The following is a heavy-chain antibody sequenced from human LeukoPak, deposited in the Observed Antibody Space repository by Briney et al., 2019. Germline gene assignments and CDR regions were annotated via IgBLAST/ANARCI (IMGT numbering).Heavy chain of an antibody. CDR1: GDSINNYY. J-gene: IGHJ4*02. Sequence: SETLSLTCTVSGDSINNYYWNWIRQPPGKGLEWIGYLYYSGRTDYNPSLKSRVTISVDTSKNQFSLKLNSVTAADTAVYYCARGGSRGSGSFSADYWGQGTLVTVSS. D-gene: IGHD3-10*01. CDR3: ARGGSRGSGSFSADY. V-gene: IGHV4-59*01. CDR2: LYYSGRT.